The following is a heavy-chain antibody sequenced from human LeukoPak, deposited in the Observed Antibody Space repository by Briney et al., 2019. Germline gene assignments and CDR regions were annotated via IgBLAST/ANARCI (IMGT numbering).Heavy chain of an antibody. CDR2: INPNSGGT. Sequence: GXXLXWMGWINPNSGGTNYAQKFQGRVTMTRDTSISTAYMELSRLRSDDTAVYYCARVPRGRAFDIWGQGTMVTVSS. J-gene: IGHJ3*02. V-gene: IGHV1-2*02. CDR3: ARVPRGRAFDI.